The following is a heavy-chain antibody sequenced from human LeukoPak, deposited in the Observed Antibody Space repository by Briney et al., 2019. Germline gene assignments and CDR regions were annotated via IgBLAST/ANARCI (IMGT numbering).Heavy chain of an antibody. J-gene: IGHJ3*02. D-gene: IGHD2-21*02. V-gene: IGHV4-59*01. CDR1: GGSISSYY. CDR2: MYYSGIT. Sequence: SETLSLTCTVSGGSISSYYWSWIRQPPGKGLKWIGYMYYSGITNYNPSLKSRVTISVDTSENQFSLQLSSVTAADTAVYYCAREGLLCGGDCYRDAFDIWGQGTMVTVSS. CDR3: AREGLLCGGDCYRDAFDI.